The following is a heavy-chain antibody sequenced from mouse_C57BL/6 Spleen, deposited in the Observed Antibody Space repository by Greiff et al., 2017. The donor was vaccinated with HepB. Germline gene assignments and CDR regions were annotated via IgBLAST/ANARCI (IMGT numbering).Heavy chain of an antibody. CDR1: GYTFTSYW. Sequence: QVQLKQPGAELVKPGASVKMSCKASGYTFTSYWITWVKQRPGQGLEWIGDIYPGSGSTNYNEKFKSKATLTVDTSSSTAYMQLSSLTSEDSAVYYCARGGSGYFDVWGTGTTVTVSS. J-gene: IGHJ1*03. CDR2: IYPGSGST. V-gene: IGHV1-55*01. CDR3: ARGGSGYFDV.